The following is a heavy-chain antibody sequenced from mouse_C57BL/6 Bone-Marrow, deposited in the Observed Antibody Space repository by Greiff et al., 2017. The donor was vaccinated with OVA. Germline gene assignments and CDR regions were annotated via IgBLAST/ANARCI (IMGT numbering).Heavy chain of an antibody. V-gene: IGHV1-74*01. CDR1: GYTFTSYW. D-gene: IGHD1-1*01. CDR2: IHPSDSDT. Sequence: QVQLKQPGAELVKPGASVKVSCKASGYTFTSYWMHWVKQRPGQGLEWIGRIHPSDSDTNYNQKFKGKATLTVDKSSSTAYMQLSSLTSEDSAVYDCARSLLLRYWYFDVWGTGTTVTVSS. CDR3: ARSLLLRYWYFDV. J-gene: IGHJ1*03.